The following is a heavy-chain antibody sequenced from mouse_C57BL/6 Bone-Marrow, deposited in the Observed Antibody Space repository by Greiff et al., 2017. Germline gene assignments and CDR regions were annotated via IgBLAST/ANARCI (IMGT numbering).Heavy chain of an antibody. J-gene: IGHJ3*01. Sequence: EVNVVDSGGGLVQSGRSLRLSCATSGFTFSDFYMEWVRQAPGKGLEWIAASRNKANDYTTEYSASVKGRFIVSRDTSQSILYLQMNALRAEDTAIYYCARDGLAYWGQGTLVTVSA. V-gene: IGHV7-1*01. CDR3: ARDGLAY. CDR1: GFTFSDFY. CDR2: SRNKANDYTT.